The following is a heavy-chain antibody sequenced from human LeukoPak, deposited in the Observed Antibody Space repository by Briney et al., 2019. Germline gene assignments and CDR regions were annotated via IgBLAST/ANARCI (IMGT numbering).Heavy chain of an antibody. V-gene: IGHV3-11*06. J-gene: IGHJ6*03. D-gene: IGHD1-26*01. Sequence: GGSLRLSCAASGFSFSDYYMTWIRQPPGKAMEWVSSITSSGTYTFYADSVKGRFTISRDNAKNSLYLQMDSLGPEDTAVYYCARDPYSGNYGTYYYYYMDVWGKGTTVTISS. CDR1: GFSFSDYY. CDR3: ARDPYSGNYGTYYYYYMDV. CDR2: ITSSGTYT.